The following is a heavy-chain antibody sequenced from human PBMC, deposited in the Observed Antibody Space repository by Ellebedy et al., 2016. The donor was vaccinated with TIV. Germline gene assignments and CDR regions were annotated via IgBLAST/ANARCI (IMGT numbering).Heavy chain of an antibody. J-gene: IGHJ4*02. CDR3: ATAKDSVVTAIDY. D-gene: IGHD2-21*02. Sequence: AASVKVSCKVSGYTLTELSMHWVRQAPGKGLEWMGGFDPEDGETIYAQKFQGRVTMTEDTSTDTAYMELSSLRSEDTAVYYCATAKDSVVTAIDYWGQGTLVTVSS. CDR1: GYTLTELS. V-gene: IGHV1-24*01. CDR2: FDPEDGET.